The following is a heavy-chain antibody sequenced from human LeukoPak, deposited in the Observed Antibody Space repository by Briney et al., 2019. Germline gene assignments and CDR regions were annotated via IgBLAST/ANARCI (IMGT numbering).Heavy chain of an antibody. V-gene: IGHV1-18*01. CDR3: ARVGVVRGVLDY. J-gene: IGHJ4*02. CDR2: ISAYSGNT. D-gene: IGHD3-10*01. Sequence: ASVKVSCKASGYTFTSYGISWVRQAPGQGLEWMGWISAYSGNTNYAQKLQGRVTMTTDTSTSTAYMELSRLRSDDTAVYYCARVGVVRGVLDYWGQGTLVTVSS. CDR1: GYTFTSYG.